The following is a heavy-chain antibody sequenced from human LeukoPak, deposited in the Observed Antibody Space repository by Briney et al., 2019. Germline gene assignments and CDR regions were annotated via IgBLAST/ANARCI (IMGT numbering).Heavy chain of an antibody. Sequence: GGSLRLSCAASGFTFSSYAMHWVRQAPGKGLEWVAVISYDGSNKYYADSVKGRFTISRDNSKNTLYLQMNSLRAEDTAVYYCARDRDCSSTSCFQGLDYWGQGTLVTASS. V-gene: IGHV3-30*04. CDR2: ISYDGSNK. D-gene: IGHD2-2*01. CDR1: GFTFSSYA. J-gene: IGHJ4*02. CDR3: ARDRDCSSTSCFQGLDY.